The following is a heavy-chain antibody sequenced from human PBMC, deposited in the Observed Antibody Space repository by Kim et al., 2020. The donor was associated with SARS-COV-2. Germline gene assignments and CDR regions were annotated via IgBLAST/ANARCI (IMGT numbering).Heavy chain of an antibody. D-gene: IGHD3-3*01. V-gene: IGHV4-34*01. CDR2: INHSRST. J-gene: IGHJ6*03. Sequence: SETLSLTCAVYGGSFSGYYWSCIRQPPGKGLEWIGEINHSRSTNYNPSLKSRVTISVDTSKNQFSLKLSSVTAADTAVYYCARGTREWLTYYYYYYMDVWGKGTTVTVSS. CDR1: GGSFSGYY. CDR3: ARGTREWLTYYYYYYMDV.